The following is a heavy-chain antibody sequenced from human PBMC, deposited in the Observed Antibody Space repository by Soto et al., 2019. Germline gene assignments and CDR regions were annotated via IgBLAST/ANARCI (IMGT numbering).Heavy chain of an antibody. J-gene: IGHJ4*02. CDR3: ARSPKGTNFDY. CDR2: IYYSGST. D-gene: IGHD2-8*01. CDR1: GGSISSGDYY. V-gene: IGHV4-30-4*01. Sequence: PSETLSLTCSVSGGSISSGDYYWTWIRQPPGKGLEWIGYIYYSGSTYYNPSLKSRVTISVDTSKNQFSLKLSSVTAADTAVYYCARSPKGTNFDYWGQGTLVTSPQ.